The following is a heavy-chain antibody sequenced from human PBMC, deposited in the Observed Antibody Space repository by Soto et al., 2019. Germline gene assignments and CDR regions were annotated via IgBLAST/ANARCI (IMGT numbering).Heavy chain of an antibody. CDR3: ARERVYSSSWYWTDY. V-gene: IGHV3-33*01. J-gene: IGHJ4*02. CDR1: GFTLSSCG. D-gene: IGHD6-13*01. CDR2: IWYDGSNK. Sequence: GGSLRLPCAASGFTLSSCGMHWVRQAPGKGLEWVAVIWYDGSNKYYADSVKGRFTISRENSKHKLYLQMNSLRAQDTAVYYCARERVYSSSWYWTDYLGQGTLVTVSS.